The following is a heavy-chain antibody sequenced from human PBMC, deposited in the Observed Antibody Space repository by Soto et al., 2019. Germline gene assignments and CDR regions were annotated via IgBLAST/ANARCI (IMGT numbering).Heavy chain of an antibody. CDR3: VREDGKVGTNSAFDY. D-gene: IGHD1-26*01. Sequence: LRLSCASSGFTFSTYTMNWVRQAQGKGLEWVSSINGRGNYIYYAESVKGRFTISRDNAKNSLYLQMDRLRAEDTALYYCVREDGKVGTNSAFDYWGLGALVTVSS. CDR2: INGRGNYI. V-gene: IGHV3-21*01. J-gene: IGHJ4*02. CDR1: GFTFSTYT.